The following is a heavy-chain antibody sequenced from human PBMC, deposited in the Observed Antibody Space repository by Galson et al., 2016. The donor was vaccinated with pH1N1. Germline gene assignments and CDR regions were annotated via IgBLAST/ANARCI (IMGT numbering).Heavy chain of an antibody. J-gene: IGHJ6*02. CDR3: AKDITRGLSRPYYYYGLDV. D-gene: IGHD3-22*01. V-gene: IGHV3-23*01. Sequence: SLRLSCAASGFSFSNYAMTWVRQAPGKGLDWVSAISASGGKTYYADSVKGRFTLSRDNSNNTLCLQMNSLGVEDTAVYYCAKDITRGLSRPYYYYGLDVWGQGTTVTVSS. CDR1: GFSFSNYA. CDR2: ISASGGKT.